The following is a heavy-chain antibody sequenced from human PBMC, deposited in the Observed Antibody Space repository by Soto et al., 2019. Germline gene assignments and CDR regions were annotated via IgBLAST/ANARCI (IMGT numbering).Heavy chain of an antibody. CDR3: ARGGGPYGGDFDY. CDR1: GGTFSSYT. V-gene: IGHV1-69*02. CDR2: IIPILGIA. J-gene: IGHJ4*02. D-gene: IGHD2-21*01. Sequence: QVQLVQSGAEVKKPGSSVKVSCKASGGTFSSYTISWVRQAPGQGLEWMGRIIPILGIANYAQKFQGRVTITADKSTSTVYMEVISLRSEDTAVYYCARGGGPYGGDFDYWGQGTLVTVSS.